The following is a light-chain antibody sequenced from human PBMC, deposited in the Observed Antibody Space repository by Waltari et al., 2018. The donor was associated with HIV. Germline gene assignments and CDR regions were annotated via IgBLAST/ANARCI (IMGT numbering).Light chain of an antibody. Sequence: QSALTQPASVSGSPGQSITISCTGTNNDVGSYNLVSWFQQPPGKAPKLMIFEVNKRPSGVSNRFSGSKSGNTASLTISGLQADDEADYFCCSYAGTSTSLFGSGTKLTVL. CDR1: NNDVGSYNL. CDR3: CSYAGTSTSL. J-gene: IGLJ2*01. V-gene: IGLV2-23*02. CDR2: EVN.